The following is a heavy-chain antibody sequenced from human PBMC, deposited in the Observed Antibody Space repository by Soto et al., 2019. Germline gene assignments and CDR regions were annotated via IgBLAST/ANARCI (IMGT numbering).Heavy chain of an antibody. J-gene: IGHJ4*02. CDR2: ISAYNGNT. Sequence: ASVKVSCKASGYTVNSYGISWVRQAPGQGLEWMGWISAYNGNTNYTQKLQGRVTMTTDTSTSTAYMELRSLRSDDTAVYYCAREGFKVAGRLFDYWGQGTLVTVSS. D-gene: IGHD6-19*01. V-gene: IGHV1-18*01. CDR1: GYTVNSYG. CDR3: AREGFKVAGRLFDY.